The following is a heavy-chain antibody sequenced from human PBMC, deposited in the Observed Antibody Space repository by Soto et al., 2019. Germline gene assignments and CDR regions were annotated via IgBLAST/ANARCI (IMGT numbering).Heavy chain of an antibody. D-gene: IGHD6-13*01. Sequence: PSVTLSVTCTVAGGSISSYCWSWIRQPPGKGLEWIGYIYYSGSTNYNPSLKSRVTISVDTSKNQFSLKLSSVTAADTAVYYCARNRVYSSSWYGMSNWFDPWGQGTLVTVS. V-gene: IGHV4-59*01. CDR2: IYYSGST. CDR3: ARNRVYSSSWYGMSNWFDP. CDR1: GGSISSYC. J-gene: IGHJ5*02.